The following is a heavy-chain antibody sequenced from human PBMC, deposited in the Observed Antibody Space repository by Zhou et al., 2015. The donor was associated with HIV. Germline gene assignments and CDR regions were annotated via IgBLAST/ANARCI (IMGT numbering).Heavy chain of an antibody. D-gene: IGHD5-18*01. J-gene: IGHJ3*02. CDR2: IIPIFGTA. V-gene: IGHV1-69*01. Sequence: QVQLVQSGAEVKKPGASVKVSCKASGYTFTSYYMHWVRQAPGQGLEWMGGIIPIFGTANYAQKFQGRVTITADESTSTAYMELSSLRSEDTAVYYCAGRDTAMAGDAFDIWGQGTMVTVSS. CDR3: AGRDTAMAGDAFDI. CDR1: GYTFTSYY.